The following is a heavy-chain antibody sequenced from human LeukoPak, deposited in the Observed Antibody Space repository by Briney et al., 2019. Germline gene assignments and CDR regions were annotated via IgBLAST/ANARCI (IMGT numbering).Heavy chain of an antibody. V-gene: IGHV3-15*01. J-gene: IGHJ4*02. Sequence: KPGGSLRLSCAASGFTFSNTWMNWVRQAPGKGLEWVGRIKREIDSGTTDYAAPVKGRFTISRDDSKNMLSLQMNSLKTEDTAVYYCTAQGSYGDIFYWGQGTLVTVSA. D-gene: IGHD4-17*01. CDR2: IKREIDSGTT. CDR1: GFTFSNTW. CDR3: TAQGSYGDIFY.